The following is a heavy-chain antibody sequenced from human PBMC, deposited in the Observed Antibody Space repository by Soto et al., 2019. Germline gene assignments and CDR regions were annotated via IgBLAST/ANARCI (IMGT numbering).Heavy chain of an antibody. Sequence: QVQLVESGGGVVQPGRSLRLSCAASGFTFSSYGMHWVRQAPGKGLEWVAVISYDGSNKYYADSVKGRFTISRDNSKNTLYLQMNSLRAEDTAVYYCAKGGVQLWLRGDAFDFWGQGTMVTVSS. CDR2: ISYDGSNK. J-gene: IGHJ3*01. CDR3: AKGGVQLWLRGDAFDF. V-gene: IGHV3-30*18. CDR1: GFTFSSYG. D-gene: IGHD5-18*01.